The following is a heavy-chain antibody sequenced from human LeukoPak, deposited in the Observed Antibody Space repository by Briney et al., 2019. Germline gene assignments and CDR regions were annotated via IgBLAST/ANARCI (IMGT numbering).Heavy chain of an antibody. CDR2: ISSRGSTI. CDR1: GFTFSDYY. D-gene: IGHD4-17*01. J-gene: IGHJ4*02. CDR3: ARGEDYDYFDY. V-gene: IGHV3-11*04. Sequence: GGSLRLSCAASGFTFSDYYMSWIRQAPAKGLEWVSYISSRGSTIYYADSVKGRFTISRDNAKNSLYLQMNSLRAEDTAVYYCARGEDYDYFDYWGQGTLVTVSS.